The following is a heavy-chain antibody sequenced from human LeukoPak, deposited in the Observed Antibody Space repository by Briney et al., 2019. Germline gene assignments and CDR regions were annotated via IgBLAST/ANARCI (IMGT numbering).Heavy chain of an antibody. J-gene: IGHJ4*02. V-gene: IGHV3-33*01. CDR1: GFTFSSYG. D-gene: IGHD2/OR15-2a*01. CDR2: IWYDGSNK. Sequence: PGRSLRLSCAASGFTFSSYGMHWVRQAPGKGLEWVAVIWYDGSNKYYADSVKGRFTISRDNSKNTLYLQMNSLRAEDTAVYYCARDIESSSSAPDYWGQGTLVTVSS. CDR3: ARDIESSSSAPDY.